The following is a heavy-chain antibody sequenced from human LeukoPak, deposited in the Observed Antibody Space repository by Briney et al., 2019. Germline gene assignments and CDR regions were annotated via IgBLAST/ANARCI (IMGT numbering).Heavy chain of an antibody. V-gene: IGHV3-11*06. J-gene: IGHJ4*02. CDR1: GFTFSDDY. CDR2: ISSRSNYT. D-gene: IGHD6-6*01. Sequence: PGGSLRLSCAASGFTFSDDYMSWIRQAPGKGLEWVSYISSRSNYTNYADSVKGRFTISRDNAKHSLYLQMNSLRAEDTAVYYCARGEEYSSSSGPVDHWGQGTLVTVSS. CDR3: ARGEEYSSSSGPVDH.